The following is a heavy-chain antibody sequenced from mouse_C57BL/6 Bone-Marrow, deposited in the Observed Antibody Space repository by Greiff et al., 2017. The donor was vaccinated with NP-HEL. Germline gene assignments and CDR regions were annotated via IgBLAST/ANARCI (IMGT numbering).Heavy chain of an antibody. CDR2: IDPENGDT. Sequence: EVKLQESGAELVRPGASVKLSCTASGFNIKDDYMHWVKQRPEQGLEWIGWIDPENGDTEYASKFQGKATITADTSYNTAYLQLSSLTSEDTAVYYCTTSLYGYDEGYAMDYWGQGTSVTVSS. D-gene: IGHD2-2*01. J-gene: IGHJ4*01. CDR1: GFNIKDDY. CDR3: TTSLYGYDEGYAMDY. V-gene: IGHV14-4*01.